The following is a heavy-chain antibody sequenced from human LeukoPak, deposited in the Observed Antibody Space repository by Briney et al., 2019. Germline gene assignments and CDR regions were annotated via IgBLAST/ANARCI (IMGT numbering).Heavy chain of an antibody. CDR3: ARGGYSYGHDTSETLLPFDY. CDR1: GFTFSSYG. CDR2: IWYDGSNK. Sequence: PGGSLRLSCAASGFTFSSYGMHWVRQAPGKGLEWVAVIWYDGSNKYYADSVKGRFTISRDNSKNTLYLQMNSLRAEDTAVYYCARGGYSYGHDTSETLLPFDYWGQGTLVTVSS. V-gene: IGHV3-33*01. D-gene: IGHD5-18*01. J-gene: IGHJ4*02.